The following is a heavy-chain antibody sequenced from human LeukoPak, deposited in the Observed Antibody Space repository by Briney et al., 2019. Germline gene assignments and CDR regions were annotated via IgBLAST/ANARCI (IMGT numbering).Heavy chain of an antibody. CDR1: GFTFGSCA. J-gene: IGHJ4*02. CDR3: AKDRGSGWSFDY. D-gene: IGHD6-25*01. Sequence: GGSLGLSCAASGFTFGSCAMHWVRQAPGKGLEWVAVISSDANIKHYADSVKGRFTISRDNSKNTLYLQMNSLRAEDTAVYYCAKDRGSGWSFDYWGQGTLVTVSS. V-gene: IGHV3-30*18. CDR2: ISSDANIK.